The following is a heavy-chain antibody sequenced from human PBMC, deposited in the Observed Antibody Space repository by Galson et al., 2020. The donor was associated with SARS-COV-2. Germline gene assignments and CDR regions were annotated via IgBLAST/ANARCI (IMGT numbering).Heavy chain of an antibody. J-gene: IGHJ4*02. CDR3: ARDPSGGAGCTCAGDD. D-gene: IGHD2-8*02. CDR2: INSDSSK. Sequence: GGSLRLTCAAPGFTVSRNYMNGVRQAPGKGLEWVTAINSDSSKHYADSVKGRFTTSRDNSKNALYLQMNSLRAEDTAVYYCARDPSGGAGCTCAGDDWGQGTLVTVSS. CDR1: GFTVSRNY. V-gene: IGHV3-53*01.